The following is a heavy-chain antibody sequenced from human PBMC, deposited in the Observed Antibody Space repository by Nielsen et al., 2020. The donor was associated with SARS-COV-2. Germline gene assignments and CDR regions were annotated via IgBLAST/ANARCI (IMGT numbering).Heavy chain of an antibody. CDR1: GFIFSSYG. CDR3: ARDAVSSSDLDY. J-gene: IGHJ4*02. CDR2: ISGSGGST. V-gene: IGHV3-23*01. D-gene: IGHD6-6*01. Sequence: GESLKISCTASGFIFSSYGMSWVRQASGKGLEWVSAISGSGGSTYYADSVKGRFTISRDNAKNSLYLQMNSLRDKDTAVYYCARDAVSSSDLDYWGQGTLVTVSS.